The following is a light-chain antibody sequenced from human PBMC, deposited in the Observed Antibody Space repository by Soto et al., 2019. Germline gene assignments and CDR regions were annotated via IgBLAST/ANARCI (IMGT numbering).Light chain of an antibody. CDR1: SSTVGGNP. J-gene: IGLJ3*02. CDR2: SNS. CDR3: AAWDGSLNGWV. V-gene: IGLV1-44*01. Sequence: QSVLTQPPSASGTPGQRVTISCSGSSSTVGGNPVNWYQQLPGTAPKLLIYSNSRRPSGVPDRFSGSNSGTSASLAISGLQSEDEADYFCAAWDGSLNGWVFGGGTKLTVL.